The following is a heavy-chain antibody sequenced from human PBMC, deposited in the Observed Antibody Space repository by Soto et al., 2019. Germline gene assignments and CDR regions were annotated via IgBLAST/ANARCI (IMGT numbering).Heavy chain of an antibody. CDR2: TYYRSKWYS. CDR1: GDSVSSNTVA. J-gene: IGHJ6*02. D-gene: IGHD3-10*01. CDR3: VRVGVAAGSGYYYYHAMDV. Sequence: QTLSLTCAISGDSVSSNTVARNWVRQSPSRGLEWLGRTYYRSKWYSHYAVSVRSRIMINSDTSKNQFSLQLKSVTPEDTAVYFCVRVGVAAGSGYYYYHAMDVWGQGTTVTVSS. V-gene: IGHV6-1*01.